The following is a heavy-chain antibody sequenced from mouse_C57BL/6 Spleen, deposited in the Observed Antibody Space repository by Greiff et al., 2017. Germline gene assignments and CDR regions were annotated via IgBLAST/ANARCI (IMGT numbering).Heavy chain of an antibody. D-gene: IGHD3-1*01. J-gene: IGHJ4*01. CDR3: AREGLYYYAMDY. CDR2: IYPGSGNT. V-gene: IGHV1-76*01. Sequence: QVQLQQSGAELVRPGASVKLSCKASGYTFTDYYINWVKQRPGQGLEWIARIYPGSGNTYYNEKFKGKATLTAEKSSSTAYMQLSSLTSEDSAVYFCAREGLYYYAMDYWGQGTSVTVSS. CDR1: GYTFTDYY.